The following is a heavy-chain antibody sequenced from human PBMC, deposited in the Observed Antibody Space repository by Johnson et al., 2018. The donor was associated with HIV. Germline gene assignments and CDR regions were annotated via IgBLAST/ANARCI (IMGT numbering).Heavy chain of an antibody. J-gene: IGHJ3*02. CDR2: ISGSGGSN. CDR1: GFTFSSYA. D-gene: IGHD3-10*01. CDR3: AKGVVRGVISLVPDAFDI. V-gene: IGHV3-23*04. Sequence: VQLVESGGGLVQPGGSLRLSCAASGFTFSSYAMSWVRQAPGKGLEWVSAISGSGGSNSYAASVKGRFPLSRDNSKNTRYLQMNSLIAEDTAVYYCAKGVVRGVISLVPDAFDIWGQGTMVTVSS.